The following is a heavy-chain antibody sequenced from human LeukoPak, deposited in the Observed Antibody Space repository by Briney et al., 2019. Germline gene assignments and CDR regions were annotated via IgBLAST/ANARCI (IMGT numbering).Heavy chain of an antibody. V-gene: IGHV3-23*01. Sequence: QPGGSLRLSCAASGFSFSIYAMSWVRQAPGKGLEWVSGISGSGYSTNYADSVKGRFTISRDNSKNTLYLQMNSLRAEDTAVYYCAKDRGGLVRDYWGQGTLVTVSS. CDR2: ISGSGYST. J-gene: IGHJ4*02. CDR1: GFSFSIYA. CDR3: AKDRGGLVRDY. D-gene: IGHD6-19*01.